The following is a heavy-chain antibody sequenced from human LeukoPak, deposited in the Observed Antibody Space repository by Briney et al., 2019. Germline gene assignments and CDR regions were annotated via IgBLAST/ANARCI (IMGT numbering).Heavy chain of an antibody. Sequence: SETLSLTCTVSGDSISSYYWSWIRQPPGKGLEWIGYIYYSGRTNYNPSLKSRVTISVDTSKNQFSLKLSSVTAADTAVYYCARDCGGDCSGAFDIWGQGTMVTVSS. J-gene: IGHJ3*02. D-gene: IGHD2-21*01. V-gene: IGHV4-59*01. CDR2: IYYSGRT. CDR1: GDSISSYY. CDR3: ARDCGGDCSGAFDI.